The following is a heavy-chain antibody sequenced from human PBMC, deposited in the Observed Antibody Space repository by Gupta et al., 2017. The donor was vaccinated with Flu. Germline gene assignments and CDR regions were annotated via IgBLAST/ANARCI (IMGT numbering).Heavy chain of an antibody. CDR3: ARDLMGYCSSTSCYPVQYYFDY. Sequence: QVQLVQSGAEVKKPGASVKVSCKAYGYTFTRYGISWVRQAPGQGLEWMGWISAYNGNTNYAQKLQGRVTMTTDTSTSTAYMELRSPRSDDTAVYYCARDLMGYCSSTSCYPVQYYFDYWGQGTLVTVSS. CDR2: ISAYNGNT. CDR1: GYTFTRYG. D-gene: IGHD2-2*01. J-gene: IGHJ4*02. V-gene: IGHV1-18*01.